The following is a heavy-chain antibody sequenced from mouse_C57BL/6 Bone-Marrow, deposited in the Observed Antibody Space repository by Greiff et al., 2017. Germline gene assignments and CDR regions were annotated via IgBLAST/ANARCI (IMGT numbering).Heavy chain of an antibody. V-gene: IGHV5-15*01. CDR1: GFTFSDYG. CDR2: ISNLAYSI. D-gene: IGHD2-3*01. J-gene: IGHJ2*01. Sequence: EVQLVESGGGLVQPGGSLKLSCAASGFTFSDYGMAWVRQAPRKGPEWVAFISNLAYSIYYAAPVTGRFTISRENAKHTLYLKMSSLRSEDTAMYYCARTESNDGYYFDYWGQGTTLTVSS. CDR3: ARTESNDGYYFDY.